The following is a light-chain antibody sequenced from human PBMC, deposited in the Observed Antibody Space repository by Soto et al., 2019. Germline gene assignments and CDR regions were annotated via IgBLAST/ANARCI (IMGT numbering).Light chain of an antibody. J-gene: IGLJ2*01. CDR1: SGSIASNY. Sequence: NFMLTQPHSVSESPGKTVTISCTRSSGSIASNYVQWYQQRPGSAPTTVIYEDNQRPSGVPDRFSGSIDSSSNSASLTISGLKTEDEADYYCQSYGSSNQNVVFGGGTKLTVL. CDR3: QSYGSSNQNVV. CDR2: EDN. V-gene: IGLV6-57*04.